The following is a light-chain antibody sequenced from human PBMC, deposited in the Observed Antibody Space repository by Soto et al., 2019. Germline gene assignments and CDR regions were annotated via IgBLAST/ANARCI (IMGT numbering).Light chain of an antibody. CDR3: QQYNDWPLT. Sequence: IVMTQSPPTLSVSPGERATISCRASQSVSNNLAWFQQKPGQAPRLLIYGASTRATGIPARFSGRGSGTEFTLTIGSLQSEDFAVDYCQQYNDWPLTFGGGAKVEI. V-gene: IGKV3-15*01. J-gene: IGKJ4*01. CDR2: GAS. CDR1: QSVSNN.